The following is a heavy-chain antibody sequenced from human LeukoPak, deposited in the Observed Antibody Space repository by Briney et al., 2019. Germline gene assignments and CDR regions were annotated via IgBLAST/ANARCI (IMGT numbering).Heavy chain of an antibody. D-gene: IGHD6-6*01. CDR2: ISAYSGNT. V-gene: IGHV1-18*01. Sequence: GASVKVSCKASGYTFTSYGITWVRQAPGQGLEWMGWISAYSGNTNYAQKLQGRVTMTTDTSTSIAYMELRSLRSDDTAVYYCARDKWSTSSQNDYWGQGTLVTVSS. CDR3: ARDKWSTSSQNDY. CDR1: GYTFTSYG. J-gene: IGHJ4*02.